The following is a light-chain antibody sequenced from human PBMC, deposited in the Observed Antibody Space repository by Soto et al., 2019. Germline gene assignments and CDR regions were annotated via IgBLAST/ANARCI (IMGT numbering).Light chain of an antibody. V-gene: IGKV4-1*01. CDR3: QQYGSSPTT. J-gene: IGKJ1*01. Sequence: DIVMTQSPDSLAVSLGERATINCKSSQSVLYSSNNKNYLAWYQQKPGQAPRRLIFGASFRATGIPDRFSGSGSGTDFTLTISRLEPEDFAVYYCQQYGSSPTTFGQGTKVDIK. CDR1: QSVLYSSNNKNY. CDR2: GAS.